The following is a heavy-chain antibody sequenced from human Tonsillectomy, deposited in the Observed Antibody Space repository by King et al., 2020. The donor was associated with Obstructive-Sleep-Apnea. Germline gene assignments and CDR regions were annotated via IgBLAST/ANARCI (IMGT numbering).Heavy chain of an antibody. J-gene: IGHJ5*02. CDR1: GFSLSEYY. V-gene: IGHV3-11*06. D-gene: IGHD5-24*01. CDR2: INTGVSDT. CDR3: ARYRGGGQTWFDP. Sequence: VQLVESGGDLVKPGGSLRLSCEASGFSLSEYYMSWLRQRPGKGLEWISFINTGVSDTKYADSVKGRFTISRDNAKNSVYLQMKSLRVEDTAIYYCARYRGGGQTWFDPWGQGTLVTV.